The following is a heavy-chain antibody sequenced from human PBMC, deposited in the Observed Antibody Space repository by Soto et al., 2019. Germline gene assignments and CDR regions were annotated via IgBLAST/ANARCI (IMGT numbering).Heavy chain of an antibody. Sequence: NPSETLSLTCTVSGGSISSGDYYWSWIRQPPGKGLEWIGYIYYSGSTYYNPSLKSRVTISVDTSKNQFSLKLSSVTAADTAVYYCARDMWFGELHYGMDVWCQGTTVTVSS. V-gene: IGHV4-30-4*01. D-gene: IGHD3-10*01. CDR2: IYYSGST. CDR1: GGSISSGDYY. CDR3: ARDMWFGELHYGMDV. J-gene: IGHJ6*02.